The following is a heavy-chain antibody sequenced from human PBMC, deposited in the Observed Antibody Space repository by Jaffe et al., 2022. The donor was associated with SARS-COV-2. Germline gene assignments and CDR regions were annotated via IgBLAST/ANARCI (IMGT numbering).Heavy chain of an antibody. CDR1: GYTFSNYW. D-gene: IGHD1-26*01. CDR2: IYPGDSNP. CDR3: ARFGNNTSGGLDY. J-gene: IGHJ4*02. V-gene: IGHV5-51*01. Sequence: EVQLVQSGAEVKKPGESLKISCRGSGYTFSNYWIGWVRQMPGKGLEWMGIIYPGDSNPRYSPSFQGQVTISVDKSINTAYLQWGSLKASDTATYYCARFGNNTSGGLDYWGQGTLVAVSS.